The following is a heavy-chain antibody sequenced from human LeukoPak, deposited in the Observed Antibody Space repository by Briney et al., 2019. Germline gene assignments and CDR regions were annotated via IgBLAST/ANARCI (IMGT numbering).Heavy chain of an antibody. Sequence: GGSLRLSCAASGFTFSTYTMSWVRQAPGKGLEWVGRIKSKTDGGTTDYAAPVKGRFTISRDDSKNTLYLQMNSLKTEDTAVYYCTTGVGGIAVAGYMDVWGKGTTVTVSS. V-gene: IGHV3-15*01. D-gene: IGHD6-19*01. CDR1: GFTFSTYT. CDR2: IKSKTDGGTT. CDR3: TTGVGGIAVAGYMDV. J-gene: IGHJ6*03.